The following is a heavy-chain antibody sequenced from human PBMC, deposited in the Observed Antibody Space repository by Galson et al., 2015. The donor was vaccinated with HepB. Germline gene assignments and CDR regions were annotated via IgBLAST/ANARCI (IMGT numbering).Heavy chain of an antibody. D-gene: IGHD2-15*01. CDR3: VREGYHFWEFDY. Sequence: SLRLSCAASGFTFSTYTINWVRQAPGKGLEWVSSINSRSTNIYYADSVKGRFTISRDNAKNSLYLQMNSLRAEDTAVYYCVREGYHFWEFDYWGQGTLVTVSS. J-gene: IGHJ4*02. V-gene: IGHV3-21*01. CDR1: GFTFSTYT. CDR2: INSRSTNI.